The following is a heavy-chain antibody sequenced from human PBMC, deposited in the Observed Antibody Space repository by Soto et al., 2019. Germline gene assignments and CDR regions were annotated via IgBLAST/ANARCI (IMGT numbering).Heavy chain of an antibody. CDR3: ARGLILWFGELSRRGGYYYDMDV. CDR1: GGSFSGYQ. D-gene: IGHD3-10*01. CDR2: INDSGDI. J-gene: IGHJ6*03. Sequence: QVQLQQWGAWLLKPSETLSLTCAVYGGSFSGYQWSWIRQTPGKGLEWIGGINDSGDINYNPSLKSRVTILVDSPKTQISLRLSSVTAADTAVYYCARGLILWFGELSRRGGYYYDMDVWGKGTTVTVSS. V-gene: IGHV4-34*01.